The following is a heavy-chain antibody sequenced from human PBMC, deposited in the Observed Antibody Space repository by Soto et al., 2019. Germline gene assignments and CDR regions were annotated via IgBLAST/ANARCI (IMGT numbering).Heavy chain of an antibody. V-gene: IGHV4-31*03. CDR1: GASITSGGYY. CDR3: ARGSADVGNPIDF. Sequence: QVRLQESGPGLVKPSQTLSLTCSVSGASITSGGYYWTWIRHHPRRGLEWIGYIYWSGTTYYNPSLKTRIAISADTSKNHFSLTMTSVTGADTGVYSCARGSADVGNPIDFWGQGTLVTVS. J-gene: IGHJ4*02. CDR2: IYWSGTT.